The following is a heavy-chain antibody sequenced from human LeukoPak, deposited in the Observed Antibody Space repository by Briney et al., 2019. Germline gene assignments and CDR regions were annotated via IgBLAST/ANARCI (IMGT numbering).Heavy chain of an antibody. CDR3: ARDEFAGDPNWYFDL. CDR1: GGSISGYY. CDR2: IYYSGTT. D-gene: IGHD7-27*01. J-gene: IGHJ2*01. V-gene: IGHV4-59*01. Sequence: SETLSLTCTLSGGSISGYYWSWIRQSPGKGLEWIGYIYYSGTTNYNPSLESRVTISVDTSKNQFSLKLSSVTAADTAVYYCARDEFAGDPNWYFDLWGRGTLVTVSS.